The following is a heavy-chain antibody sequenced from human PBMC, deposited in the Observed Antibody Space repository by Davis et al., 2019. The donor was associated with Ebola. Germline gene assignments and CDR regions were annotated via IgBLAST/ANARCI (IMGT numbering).Heavy chain of an antibody. Sequence: MPSETLSLTCAVSGGSFSGYYWSWIRQPPGKGLEWIGEINHSGSTNYNPSLKSRVTISLDTSKNQFSLKLSSVTAADTAGYYCARGGIVVVVAPTLYYGRDVWGQGTTVTVAS. J-gene: IGHJ6*02. CDR2: INHSGST. D-gene: IGHD2-15*01. CDR3: ARGGIVVVVAPTLYYGRDV. V-gene: IGHV4-34*01. CDR1: GGSFSGYY.